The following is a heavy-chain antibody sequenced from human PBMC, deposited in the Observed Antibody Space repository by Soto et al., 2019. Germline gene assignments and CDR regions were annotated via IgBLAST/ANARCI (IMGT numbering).Heavy chain of an antibody. Sequence: GGSLRLSCAASGFTFSSYAMSWVRQAPGKGLEWVSAISGSGGSTYYADSVKGRFTISRDNSKNTLYLQMNSLRVEDTAVYYCAKEGFSSSIAVAVPPHPIEYYFDYWGQGTLVTVSS. V-gene: IGHV3-23*01. CDR1: GFTFSSYA. CDR3: AKEGFSSSIAVAVPPHPIEYYFDY. J-gene: IGHJ4*02. CDR2: ISGSGGST. D-gene: IGHD6-19*01.